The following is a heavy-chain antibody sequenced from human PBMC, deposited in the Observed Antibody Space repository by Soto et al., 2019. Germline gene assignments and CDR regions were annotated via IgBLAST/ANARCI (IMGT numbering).Heavy chain of an antibody. CDR2: IYSGGGT. CDR1: GFIVSNNY. J-gene: IGHJ4*02. Sequence: GGSLRLSCAASGFIVSNNYMSWVRQAPGEGLEWVSFIYSGGGTYYADSVRGRFTVSRDKSNNTLYLQMNNLRAEDTAVYYCKSRGDWGQGTLVTVSS. CDR3: KSRGD. D-gene: IGHD3-10*01. V-gene: IGHV3-53*01.